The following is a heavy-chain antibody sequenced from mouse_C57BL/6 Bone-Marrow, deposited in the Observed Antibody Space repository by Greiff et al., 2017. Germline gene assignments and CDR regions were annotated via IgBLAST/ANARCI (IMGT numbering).Heavy chain of an antibody. CDR3: TTRGYGSVYFDY. CDR1: GFNIKDDY. D-gene: IGHD1-1*01. J-gene: IGHJ2*01. Sequence: EVKLVESGAELVRPGASVKLSCTASGFNIKDDYMHWVKQRPEQGLEWIGWIDPENGDTEYASKFQGKATITADTSSNTAYLQLSSLTSEDTAVYYCTTRGYGSVYFDYWGQGTTLTVSS. V-gene: IGHV14-4*01. CDR2: IDPENGDT.